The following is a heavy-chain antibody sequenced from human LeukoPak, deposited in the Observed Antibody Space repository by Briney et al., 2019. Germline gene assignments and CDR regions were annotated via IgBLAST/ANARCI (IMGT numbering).Heavy chain of an antibody. CDR3: ARDLAHYDFWSGYYGFSTGGWFDP. Sequence: SETLSLICAVYGGSFSGYYWSWIRQPPGKGLEWIGEINHSGNTNYNPSLKSRVTISVDTSKNQFSLKLSSVTAADTAVYYCARDLAHYDFWSGYYGFSTGGWFDPWGQGTLVTVSS. D-gene: IGHD3-3*01. CDR1: GGSFSGYY. J-gene: IGHJ5*02. V-gene: IGHV4-34*01. CDR2: INHSGNT.